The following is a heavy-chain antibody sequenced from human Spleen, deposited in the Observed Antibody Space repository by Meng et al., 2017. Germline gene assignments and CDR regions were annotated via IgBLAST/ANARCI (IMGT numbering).Heavy chain of an antibody. CDR3: ARAGGFDFPRYYYGMDV. Sequence: GESLKISCAASGFTFSSYEMNWVRQAPGKGLEWVSYISSSGSTIYYADSVKGRFTISRDNAKNSLYLQMNSLRAEDTAVYYCARAGGFDFPRYYYGMDVWGQGTTVTGSS. J-gene: IGHJ6*02. D-gene: IGHD5-12*01. V-gene: IGHV3-48*03. CDR2: ISSSGSTI. CDR1: GFTFSSYE.